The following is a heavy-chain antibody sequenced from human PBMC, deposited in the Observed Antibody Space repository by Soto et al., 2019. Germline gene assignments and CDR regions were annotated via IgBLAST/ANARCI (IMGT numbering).Heavy chain of an antibody. CDR1: GFSFSNYG. CDR2: ISFDGTNT. J-gene: IGHJ6*02. Sequence: PGGSLRLSCAASGFSFSNYGIHWVGQAPGKGLEWVAFISFDGTNTYYTDYLRGRFTISRDNSKNTVYLQLNSLTAEDTAVYYCAKESHYFTWYASTGMDVWGQATTDTRS. CDR3: AKESHYFTWYASTGMDV. V-gene: IGHV3-30*18. D-gene: IGHD6-13*01.